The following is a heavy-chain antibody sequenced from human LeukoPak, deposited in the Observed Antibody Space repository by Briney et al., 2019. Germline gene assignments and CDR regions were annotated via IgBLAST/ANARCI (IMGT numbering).Heavy chain of an antibody. CDR1: GFTFSTYA. J-gene: IGHJ5*02. V-gene: IGHV3-23*01. CDR3: VRGYFNWFDP. D-gene: IGHD2-21*01. Sequence: GRSLRLSCAASGFTFSTYAMSWLRQAPGKGLESVSAISTSGGGTYYAESVKGRFTISRDNSKNTLHLQMNSLRAEDTALYYCVRGYFNWFDPWGQGTLVSVSS. CDR2: ISTSGGGT.